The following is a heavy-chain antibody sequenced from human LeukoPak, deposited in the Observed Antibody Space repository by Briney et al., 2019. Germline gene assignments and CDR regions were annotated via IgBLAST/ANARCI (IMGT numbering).Heavy chain of an antibody. V-gene: IGHV4-59*08. CDR3: ARLPNYYDSSGNDY. D-gene: IGHD3-22*01. CDR2: IYYSGST. Sequence: PSETLSLTCTVSGGSISSYYWSWIRQPPGKGLKWIGYIYYSGSTNYNPSLKSRVTISVDTSKNQFSLKLSSVTAADTAVYYCARLPNYYDSSGNDYWGQGTLVTVSS. CDR1: GGSISSYY. J-gene: IGHJ4*02.